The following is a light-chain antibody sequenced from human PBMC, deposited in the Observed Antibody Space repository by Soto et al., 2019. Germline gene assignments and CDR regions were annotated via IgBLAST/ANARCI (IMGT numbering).Light chain of an antibody. V-gene: IGKV1-39*01. J-gene: IGKJ2*01. CDR1: QNISDS. CDR2: AAS. CDR3: QRSCT. Sequence: DIQMTQSPSSLSASVGDRVTITCRASQNISDSLNWYQHKPGQAPKLLIYAASSLQSGVTSRFSGSGSETDFTLTSSSLQPEDFASYFCQRSCTFGQGTKL.